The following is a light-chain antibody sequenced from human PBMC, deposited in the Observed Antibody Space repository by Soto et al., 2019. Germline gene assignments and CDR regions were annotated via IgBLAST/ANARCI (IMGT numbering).Light chain of an antibody. CDR3: QQYDNFPYT. V-gene: IGKV1-33*01. J-gene: IGKJ2*01. CDR1: QDINNY. Sequence: IHMTQSPSSVSASVGDRVTITCQASQDINNYLNWYQQRPGEAPNLVIYDASNLKAGVPSRFSGSGFGTHFTFTISSLQPEDMATYYCQQYDNFPYTFGQGTKLAIQ. CDR2: DAS.